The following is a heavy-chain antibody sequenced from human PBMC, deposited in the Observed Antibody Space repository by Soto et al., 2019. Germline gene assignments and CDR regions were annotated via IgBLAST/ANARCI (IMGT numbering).Heavy chain of an antibody. V-gene: IGHV1-69*06. D-gene: IGHD2-15*01. Sequence: GAPVNVACKASGGSLSTNPGSWGRQAPGEGLEWMGGTGSGTGPGNHAQKFQGRLTVTADKSTSTVYMELTNLSSEDTAVYYCARRDSGGFYRFFDSWGQGTLVTVSS. CDR3: ARRDSGGFYRFFDS. J-gene: IGHJ4*02. CDR1: GGSLSTNP. CDR2: TGSGTGPG.